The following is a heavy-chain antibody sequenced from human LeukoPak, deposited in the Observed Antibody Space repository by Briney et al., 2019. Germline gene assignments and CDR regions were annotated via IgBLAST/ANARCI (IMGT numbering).Heavy chain of an antibody. D-gene: IGHD6-19*01. CDR2: IKQDGSEK. CDR3: ARRPMAGSIGGAFDI. Sequence: GGSLRLSCAASGFTFSSYWMSWLRQAPGKGLEWVANIKQDGSEKYYVDSVKGRFTISRDNAKNSLYLQLNSLRAEDTAVYDCARRPMAGSIGGAFDIWGQGTMVTVSS. J-gene: IGHJ3*02. V-gene: IGHV3-7*01. CDR1: GFTFSSYW.